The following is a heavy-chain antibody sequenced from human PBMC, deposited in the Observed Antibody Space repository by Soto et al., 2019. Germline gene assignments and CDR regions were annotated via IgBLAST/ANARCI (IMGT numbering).Heavy chain of an antibody. D-gene: IGHD3-10*01. CDR1: GYTFTGYY. V-gene: IGHV1-2*02. J-gene: IGHJ5*02. Sequence: ASVKVSCTASGYTFTGYYMHWVRQAPGQGLEWMGWINPNSGGTNYAQKFQGRVTMTRDTSISTAYMELSRLRSDDTAVYYCARVYKDYGAGSIGNWFDPWGQGTLVTVS. CDR3: ARVYKDYGAGSIGNWFDP. CDR2: INPNSGGT.